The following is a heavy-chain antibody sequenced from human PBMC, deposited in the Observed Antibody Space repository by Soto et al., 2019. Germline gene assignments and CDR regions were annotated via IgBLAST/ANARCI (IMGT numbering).Heavy chain of an antibody. V-gene: IGHV1-46*01. CDR1: GYTFTKYC. J-gene: IGHJ6*02. D-gene: IGHD3-16*01. CDR3: ARGGYYDNTWGKLSHYGLDV. CDR2: IFPSDGST. Sequence: ASVKVSCKASGYTFTKYCMHWVRQAPGQGLEWMGVIFPSDGSTIYAQKFQGRVSMTRDTSTSTVYMELSSLRSDDTTVYYCARGGYYDNTWGKLSHYGLDVWGQGTSVTVSS.